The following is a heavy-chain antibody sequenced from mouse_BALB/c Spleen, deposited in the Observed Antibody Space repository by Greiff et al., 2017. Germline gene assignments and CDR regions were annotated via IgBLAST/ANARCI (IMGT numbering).Heavy chain of an antibody. CDR1: GFTFSSYG. D-gene: IGHD2-2*01. CDR3: ARDGGYVGGERWFAY. CDR2: INSNGGST. J-gene: IGHJ3*01. Sequence: EVQLVESGGGLVQPGGSRKLSCAASGFTFSSYGMSWVRQTPDKRLELVATINSNGGSTYYPDSVKGRFTISRDNAKNTLYLQMSSLKSEDTAMYYCARDGGYVGGERWFAYWGQGTLVTVSA. V-gene: IGHV5-6-3*01.